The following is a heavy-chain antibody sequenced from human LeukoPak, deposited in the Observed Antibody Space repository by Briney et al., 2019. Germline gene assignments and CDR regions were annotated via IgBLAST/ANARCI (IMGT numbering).Heavy chain of an antibody. CDR1: GYTFTGYY. CDR2: INPNSGGT. CDR3: ARAAAGLRTFNWFDP. J-gene: IGHJ5*02. D-gene: IGHD6-13*01. V-gene: IGHV1-2*02. Sequence: ASVTVSCKASGYTFTGYYMHWVRQAPGQGLEWMGWINPNSGGTNYAQKFQGRVTMTRDTSITTAYMELGRPRSDDTAVYYCARAAAGLRTFNWFDPWGQGTLVTVSS.